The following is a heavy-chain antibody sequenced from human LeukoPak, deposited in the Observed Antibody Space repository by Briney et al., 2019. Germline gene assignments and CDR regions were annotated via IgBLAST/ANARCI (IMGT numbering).Heavy chain of an antibody. V-gene: IGHV1-2*02. CDR1: GYTFTDYY. CDR3: ARAGAGYFDWLLLGWFDP. D-gene: IGHD3-9*01. Sequence: ASVKVSCKASGYTFTDYYMHWVRQAPGQGLEWMGWINPNSGGTNYAQKLQGRVTMTTDTSTSTAYMELRSLRSDDTAVYYCARAGAGYFDWLLLGWFDPWGQGTLVTVSS. J-gene: IGHJ5*02. CDR2: INPNSGGT.